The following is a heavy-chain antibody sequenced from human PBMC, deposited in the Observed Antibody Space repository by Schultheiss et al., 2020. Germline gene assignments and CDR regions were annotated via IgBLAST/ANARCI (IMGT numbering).Heavy chain of an antibody. D-gene: IGHD3-10*01. CDR2: IYYSGSS. V-gene: IGHV4-31*03. Sequence: SETLSLTCTVSGGSITSGGYYWSWIRQHPGKGLEWIGYIYYSGSSYYNPSLKSRVTISVDTSKSQFSLRMSSVTAADTAVYYCARHFSGTYYTNYYYMDVWGKGTTVTVSS. J-gene: IGHJ6*03. CDR1: GGSITSGGYY. CDR3: ARHFSGTYYTNYYYMDV.